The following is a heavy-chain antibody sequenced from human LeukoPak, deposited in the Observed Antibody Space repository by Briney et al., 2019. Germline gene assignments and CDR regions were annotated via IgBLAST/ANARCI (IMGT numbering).Heavy chain of an antibody. CDR1: GYTFTGYA. J-gene: IGHJ4*02. V-gene: IGHV1-3*04. CDR2: INTGSGNT. Sequence: GASVKVSCKASGYTFTGYALHWVRQAPGQGLEWMGWINTGSGNTKCSQRFQDRVTITMDTSASTVYMEMNDLGSEDTAVYYCARGYSGCFHYWGQGALVTVSS. CDR3: ARGYSGCFHY. D-gene: IGHD1-26*01.